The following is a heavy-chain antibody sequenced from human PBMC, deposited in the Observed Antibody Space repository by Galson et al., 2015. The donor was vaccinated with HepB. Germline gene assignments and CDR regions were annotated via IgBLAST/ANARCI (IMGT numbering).Heavy chain of an antibody. D-gene: IGHD2-2*02. J-gene: IGHJ3*02. CDR1: GFTFSDHY. V-gene: IGHV3-72*01. CDR2: SRNKANSYIT. CDR3: ARGHCSTTSCYTKAFDI. Sequence: SLRLSCAVSGFTFSDHYMDWVRQAPGKGLEWVGRSRNKANSYITEYAASVKGRFTIARDDSKNSLYLQMNSLKTEDTAVYYCARGHCSTTSCYTKAFDIWGQGTTVTVSS.